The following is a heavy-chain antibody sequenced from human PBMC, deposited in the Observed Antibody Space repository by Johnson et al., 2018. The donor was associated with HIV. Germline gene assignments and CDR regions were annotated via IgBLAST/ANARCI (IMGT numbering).Heavy chain of an antibody. Sequence: VQLVESGGGVVQPGGSLKLSCEASGFTFSGSPVHWVRQASGKGLEWVSGVNWTADTTGYADSVKGRFTISRDNAKNSLYLQMNSLRAEDTALYYCARDFGLEWELDGAFDIWGQGTMVTVSS. CDR2: VNWTADTT. D-gene: IGHD1-26*01. CDR1: GFTFSGSP. J-gene: IGHJ3*02. CDR3: ARDFGLEWELDGAFDI. V-gene: IGHV3-20*04.